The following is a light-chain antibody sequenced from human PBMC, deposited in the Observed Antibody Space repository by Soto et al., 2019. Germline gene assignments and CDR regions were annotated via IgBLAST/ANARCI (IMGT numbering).Light chain of an antibody. CDR1: SSDIGSYNH. CDR2: GVT. Sequence: QSALAQPASVSGSPGQSITISCTGTSSDIGSYNHISWYQQYPDKGPKLIIYGVTNRPSGVSHRFSGSKSGYTASLTISGLQAEDEADYYCCSYTTTTAYVFGTGTKLTVL. J-gene: IGLJ1*01. CDR3: CSYTTTTAYV. V-gene: IGLV2-14*03.